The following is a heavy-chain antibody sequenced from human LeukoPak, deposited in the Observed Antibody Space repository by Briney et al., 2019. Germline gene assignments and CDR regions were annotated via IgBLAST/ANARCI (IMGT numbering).Heavy chain of an antibody. CDR3: ARGRGRIAVAVEFDY. CDR2: IASSGGLI. Sequence: PGGSLRLSCAASGFTFSRFEMNWVRQAPGKGLEWVSYIASSGGLIYYADSVKGRFTISRDNAGNSLCLQMNSLRAEDTAVYYCARGRGRIAVAVEFDYWGQGTLVTVSS. J-gene: IGHJ4*02. V-gene: IGHV3-48*03. D-gene: IGHD6-19*01. CDR1: GFTFSRFE.